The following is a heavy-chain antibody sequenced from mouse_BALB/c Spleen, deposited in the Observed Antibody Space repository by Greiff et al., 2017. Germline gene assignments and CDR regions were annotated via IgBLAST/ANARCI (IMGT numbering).Heavy chain of an antibody. J-gene: IGHJ4*01. CDR2: IYPGDGDT. CDR3: ARPYDYHAMDY. D-gene: IGHD6-5*01. CDR1: GYTFTSYW. V-gene: IGHV1-87*01. Sequence: QVQLKESGAELARPGASVKLSCKASGYTFTSYWMQWVKQRPGQGLEWIGAIYPGDGDTRYTQKFKGKATLTADKSSSTAYMQLSSLASEDSAVYYCARPYDYHAMDYWGQGTSVTVSS.